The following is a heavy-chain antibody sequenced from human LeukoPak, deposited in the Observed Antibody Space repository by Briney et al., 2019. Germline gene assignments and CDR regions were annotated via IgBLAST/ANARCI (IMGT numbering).Heavy chain of an antibody. CDR3: AKLAGYSSSREYFQH. J-gene: IGHJ1*01. V-gene: IGHV3-7*01. D-gene: IGHD6-13*01. CDR2: INQDGSEK. CDR1: GFTLSSYW. Sequence: PGGSLRLSCAASGFTLSSYWMTWVRQAPGKGLEWVANINQDGSEKDYVDSVKGRFTISRDNAKNSLYLQMNSLRAEDTAVYYCAKLAGYSSSREYFQHWGQGTLVTVSS.